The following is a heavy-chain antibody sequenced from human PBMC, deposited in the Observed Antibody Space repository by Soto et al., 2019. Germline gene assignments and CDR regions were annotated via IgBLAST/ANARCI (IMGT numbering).Heavy chain of an antibody. CDR1: GGSVSSGSYY. Sequence: SETLSLTCTVSGGSVSSGSYYWSWIRQPPGKGLEWIGYIYYSGSTNYNPSLKSRVTISVDTSKNQFSLKLSSVTAADTAVYYCARVRYCSGGSCYRLDYWGQGTLVTVSS. CDR3: ARVRYCSGGSCYRLDY. D-gene: IGHD2-15*01. V-gene: IGHV4-61*01. CDR2: IYYSGST. J-gene: IGHJ4*02.